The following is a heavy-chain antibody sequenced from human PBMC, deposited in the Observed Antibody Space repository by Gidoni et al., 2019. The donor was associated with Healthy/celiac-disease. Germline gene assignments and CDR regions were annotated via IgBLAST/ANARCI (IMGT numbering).Heavy chain of an antibody. D-gene: IGHD4-4*01. Sequence: EVQLVESGGGLVKPGGSLRLSCAASGFTFRNAWMSWVRQAPGKGLEWVGRIKSKTDGGTTDYAAPVKGRFTISRDDSKNTLYLQMNSLKTEDTAVYYCTTRLGYSNYLHYYYYYGMDVWGQGTTVTVSS. CDR2: IKSKTDGGTT. CDR3: TTRLGYSNYLHYYYYYGMDV. J-gene: IGHJ6*02. V-gene: IGHV3-15*01. CDR1: GFTFRNAW.